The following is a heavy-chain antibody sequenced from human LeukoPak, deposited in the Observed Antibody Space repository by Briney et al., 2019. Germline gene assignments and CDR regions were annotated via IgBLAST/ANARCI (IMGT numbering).Heavy chain of an antibody. Sequence: NPSETLSLTCTVSGGSISSYYWSWIRQPPGKGLEWIGYIYYSGSTNYNPSLKSRVTISVDTSKNQFSLKLSSVTAADTAVYYCARRYCSSTSCHDAFDIWGQGTMVTVSS. D-gene: IGHD2-2*01. CDR3: ARRYCSSTSCHDAFDI. CDR2: IYYSGST. CDR1: GGSISSYY. V-gene: IGHV4-59*08. J-gene: IGHJ3*02.